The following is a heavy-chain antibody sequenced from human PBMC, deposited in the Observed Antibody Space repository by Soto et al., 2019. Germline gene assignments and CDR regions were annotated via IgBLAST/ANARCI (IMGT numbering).Heavy chain of an antibody. CDR3: ASWADSSSWLPFDY. CDR2: ISYDGSNK. CDR1: GFTFSSYG. V-gene: IGHV3-30*03. D-gene: IGHD6-13*01. Sequence: GGSLRLSCAASGFTFSSYGMHWVRQAPGKGLEWVAVISYDGSNKYYADSVKGRFTISRDNSKNTLYLQMNSLRAEDTAVYYCASWADSSSWLPFDYWGQGTLVTVSS. J-gene: IGHJ4*02.